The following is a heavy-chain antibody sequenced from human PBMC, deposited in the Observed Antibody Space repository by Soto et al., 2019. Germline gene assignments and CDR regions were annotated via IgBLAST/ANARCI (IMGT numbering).Heavy chain of an antibody. D-gene: IGHD1-26*01. CDR1: GFSFSGSA. CDR2: IANSGDTT. Sequence: GGSLRLSCAASGFSFSGSAMGWVLQAPGKGLEWVSTIANSGDTTYYTGSVKGRFTISRDNSKNTMYLQMNSLRGEDTAVYYCAKGNSGDYSDFDIWGQGTMVTVSS. J-gene: IGHJ3*02. V-gene: IGHV3-23*01. CDR3: AKGNSGDYSDFDI.